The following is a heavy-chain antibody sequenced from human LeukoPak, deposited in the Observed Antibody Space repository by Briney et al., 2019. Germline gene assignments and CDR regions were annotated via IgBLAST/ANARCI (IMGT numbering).Heavy chain of an antibody. Sequence: GGSLRLSCAASGFTFSSYWMTWVRQAPGKGLEWVANIKQDGSEKYYVDSVRGRFTISRDNTKNSLYLQMNSLRAEDTAVYYCAKDLRFSGYDYWGQGTPVTVSS. D-gene: IGHD5-12*01. CDR3: AKDLRFSGYDY. J-gene: IGHJ4*02. V-gene: IGHV3-7*01. CDR2: IKQDGSEK. CDR1: GFTFSSYW.